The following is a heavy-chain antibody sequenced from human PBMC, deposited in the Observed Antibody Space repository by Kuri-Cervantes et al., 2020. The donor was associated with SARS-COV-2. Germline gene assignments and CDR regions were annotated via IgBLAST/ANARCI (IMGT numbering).Heavy chain of an antibody. D-gene: IGHD1-26*01. V-gene: IGHV2-70*11. Sequence: SGPTLVKPTQTLTLTCTFSGFSLTTSGMCVAWIRQPPGKALEWLARIDWDDDKYYKTSLNTRLSISKDTSKDQVVLTMTNMDPVDTATYYCARIQATIVIADYWGQGTLVTVSS. CDR1: GFSLTTSGMC. CDR2: IDWDDDK. J-gene: IGHJ4*02. CDR3: ARIQATIVIADY.